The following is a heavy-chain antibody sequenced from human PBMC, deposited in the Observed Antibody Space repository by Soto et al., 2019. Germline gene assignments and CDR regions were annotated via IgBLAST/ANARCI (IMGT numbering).Heavy chain of an antibody. CDR3: ARQSKNSGRYFDN. D-gene: IGHD3-10*01. V-gene: IGHV4-38-2*01. Sequence: SETLSLTXAVSGYSISSGYYWGWIRQPPGKGLEWIGSVYNAGITYYSPSLKSRVTVSVDTSKNQFSLRLSSVAAADTAVYYCARQSKNSGRYFDNWGQGTLVTVS. J-gene: IGHJ4*02. CDR2: VYNAGIT. CDR1: GYSISSGYY.